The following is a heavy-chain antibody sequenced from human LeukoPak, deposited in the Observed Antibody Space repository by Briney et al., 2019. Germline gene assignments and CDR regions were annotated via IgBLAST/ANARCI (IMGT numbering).Heavy chain of an antibody. V-gene: IGHV5-51*01. Sequence: GESLKISCKGSGYSFTSYWIGWVRQMPGKGLEWMGIVYPGDSDTRYSPSFQGQVTISADKSISTAYLQWSSLKASDTAMYYCAGLSGVEYSSSSALSLLNYGMDVWSQGTTVTVSS. J-gene: IGHJ6*02. D-gene: IGHD6-6*01. CDR1: GYSFTSYW. CDR3: AGLSGVEYSSSSALSLLNYGMDV. CDR2: VYPGDSDT.